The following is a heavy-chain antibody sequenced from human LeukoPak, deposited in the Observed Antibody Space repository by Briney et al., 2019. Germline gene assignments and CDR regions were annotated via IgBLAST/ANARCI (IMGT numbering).Heavy chain of an antibody. CDR3: AKAILTGYYNFDY. J-gene: IGHJ4*02. CDR1: GFTFSSYG. D-gene: IGHD3-9*01. CDR2: ISGSGGST. V-gene: IGHV3-23*01. Sequence: PGGSLRLSCAASGFTFSSYGMSWVRQAPGKVLEWVSAISGSGGSTYYADSVKGRFTISRDNSKNTLYLQMNSLRAEDTAVYYCAKAILTGYYNFDYWGQGTLVTVSS.